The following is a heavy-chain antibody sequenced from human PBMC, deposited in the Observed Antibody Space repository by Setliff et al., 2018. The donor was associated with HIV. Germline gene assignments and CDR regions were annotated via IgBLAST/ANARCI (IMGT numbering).Heavy chain of an antibody. Sequence: RASVKVSCKASGYTFTGYNIHWVRQAPGQGLEWVGWINPNSGGTNYAQKFQGRVTMTRDTSISTAYMELSRLRSDDTAVYSCARGGTIFGVVISNYYYMDVWGKGTTVTVSS. V-gene: IGHV1-2*02. CDR3: ARGGTIFGVVISNYYYMDV. CDR1: GYTFTGYN. CDR2: INPNSGGT. D-gene: IGHD3-3*01. J-gene: IGHJ6*03.